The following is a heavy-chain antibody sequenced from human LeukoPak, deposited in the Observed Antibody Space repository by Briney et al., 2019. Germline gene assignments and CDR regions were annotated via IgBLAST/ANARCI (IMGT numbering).Heavy chain of an antibody. V-gene: IGHV3-7*03. CDR2: INQDGSET. CDR1: GFTFNTYW. D-gene: IGHD3-3*01. CDR3: VRDQNWSFDY. J-gene: IGHJ4*02. Sequence: GGSLRLSCATSGFTFNTYWMTWVRQAPGKGPQWVSHINQDGSETYYVDSVKGRFTISRENAKNSVYLQMNSLTTEDTALYYCVRDQNWSFDYWGQGTRVTVSS.